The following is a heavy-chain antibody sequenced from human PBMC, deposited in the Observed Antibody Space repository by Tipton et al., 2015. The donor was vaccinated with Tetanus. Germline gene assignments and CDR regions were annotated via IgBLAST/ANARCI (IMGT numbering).Heavy chain of an antibody. CDR2: ISSRNSYI. CDR1: GFTFSNYN. J-gene: IGHJ4*02. Sequence: SLRLSCVVSGFTFSNYNMNWVRQAPGKGLEWVSSISSRNSYIYYTDSVKGRFTVSRDNAKNSLYLQMDSLRADDTAVYYCARVAGFCGGDCLDSWGLGAQVTVSS. D-gene: IGHD2-21*01. V-gene: IGHV3-21*01. CDR3: ARVAGFCGGDCLDS.